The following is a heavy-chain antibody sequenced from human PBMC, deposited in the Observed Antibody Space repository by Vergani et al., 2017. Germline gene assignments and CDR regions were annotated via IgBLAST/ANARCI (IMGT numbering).Heavy chain of an antibody. Sequence: QLQLQESGPGLVKPSETLSLSCRVSGDSISRSHYYWGFIRQPPGKGLEWIGSISSSGSPYYNPTLKSRLAFSVDTSKNQFSLKLSSVTAADTAVYYCAREGGYYDSSGYSGDAFDIWGQGTMVTVSS. D-gene: IGHD3-22*01. CDR3: AREGGYYDSSGYSGDAFDI. J-gene: IGHJ3*02. CDR2: ISSSGSP. CDR1: GDSISRSHYY. V-gene: IGHV4-39*07.